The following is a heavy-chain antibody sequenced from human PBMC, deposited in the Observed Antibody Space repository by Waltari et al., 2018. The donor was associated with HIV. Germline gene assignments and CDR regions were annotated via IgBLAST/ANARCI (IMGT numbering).Heavy chain of an antibody. CDR2: IYYSGST. CDR1: GGSISSSSYY. J-gene: IGHJ3*02. Sequence: QLQLQESGPGLVKPSETLSLTCTVSGGSISSSSYYWGWIRQPPGKGLEWIGSIYYSGSTYYNPSLKSRVTISVDTSKIQFSLKLSSVTAADTAVYYCARAGRVTMIVVVITTGDAFDIWGQGTMVTVSS. D-gene: IGHD3-22*01. V-gene: IGHV4-39*01. CDR3: ARAGRVTMIVVVITTGDAFDI.